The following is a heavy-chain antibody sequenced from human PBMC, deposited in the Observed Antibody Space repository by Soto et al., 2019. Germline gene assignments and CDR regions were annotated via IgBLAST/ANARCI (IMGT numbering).Heavy chain of an antibody. D-gene: IGHD3-10*01. CDR2: IYYSGST. J-gene: IGHJ5*02. CDR3: ARPILKPDNWFDP. CDR1: GGSISSSSYY. V-gene: IGHV4-39*01. Sequence: KTLSLTCTVSGGSISSSSYYWGWIRQPPGKGLEWIGSIYYSGSTYYNPSLKSRVTISVDTSKNQFSLKLSSVTAADTAVYYCARPILKPDNWFDPWGQGTLVTVSS.